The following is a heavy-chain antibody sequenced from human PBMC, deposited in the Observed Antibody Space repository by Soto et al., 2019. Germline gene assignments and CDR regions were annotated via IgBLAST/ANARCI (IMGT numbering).Heavy chain of an antibody. D-gene: IGHD5-12*01. CDR2: IRSKAYGGTT. CDR3: TRVFNRWLGSYGMDV. CDR1: GFTFGDYA. V-gene: IGHV3-49*04. Sequence: GWSLRLSCTASGFTFGDYAMSWVRQAPGKGLEWVGFIRSKAYGGTTEYAASVKGRFTISRDDSKSIAYLQMNSLKTEDTAVYYCTRVFNRWLGSYGMDVWGQGTTVTVSS. J-gene: IGHJ6*02.